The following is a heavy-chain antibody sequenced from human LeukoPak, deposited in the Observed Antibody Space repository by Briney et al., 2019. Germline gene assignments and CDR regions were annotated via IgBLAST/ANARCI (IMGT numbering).Heavy chain of an antibody. Sequence: PGGSLRLSRAASGFTVRDYHMSWIRQAPGKGLELVSAIVGSSTHHADSVKGRFTISRDNFKNTLNLQMNSLRAEDSAIYYCTRDEPGSSWFNWGQGTLVTVSS. CDR2: IVGSST. J-gene: IGHJ4*02. V-gene: IGHV3-23*01. D-gene: IGHD6-19*01. CDR3: TRDEPGSSWFN. CDR1: GFTVRDYH.